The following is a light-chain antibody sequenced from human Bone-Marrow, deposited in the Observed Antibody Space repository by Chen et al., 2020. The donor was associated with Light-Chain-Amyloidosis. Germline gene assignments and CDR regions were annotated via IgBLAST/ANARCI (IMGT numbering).Light chain of an antibody. CDR2: DDS. CDR3: QVWDRSSDRPV. Sequence: SYVLTQPSSVSVAPGQKATIACGGNNSGSTSVHWYQQTPGPAPLLVVYDDSDRPSGIPVRLSGSNSGITATLPISRVEAGDEADYYCQVWDRSSDRPVFGGGTKLTVL. J-gene: IGLJ3*02. V-gene: IGLV3-21*02. CDR1: NSGSTS.